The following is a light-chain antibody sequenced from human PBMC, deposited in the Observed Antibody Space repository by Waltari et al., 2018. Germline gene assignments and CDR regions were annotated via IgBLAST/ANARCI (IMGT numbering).Light chain of an antibody. CDR2: DVT. CDR3: SAYTGGSTLVV. J-gene: IGLJ2*01. Sequence: QSALTQPASVSGSPGQSITISCTGTPSDIGLYDYVSWYQQRPGKAPKLMIFDVTKRPSGVSNRFPGSKSGDTASLTISGLQAEDEADYYCSAYTGGSTLVVFGGGTKVIVL. V-gene: IGLV2-14*01. CDR1: PSDIGLYDY.